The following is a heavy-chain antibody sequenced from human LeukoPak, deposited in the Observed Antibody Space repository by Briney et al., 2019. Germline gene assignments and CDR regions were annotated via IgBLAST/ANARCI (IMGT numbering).Heavy chain of an antibody. J-gene: IGHJ5*02. CDR2: IYYSGST. V-gene: IGHV4-59*01. Sequence: SETLSLTCTVSGGSISSYYWSWIRQPPGKGLEWIGYIYYSGSTKYNTYLKSRVTISVDASKNQFSLELSSVTAADTAVYYCSSLGDILTSENWFDPWGQGTLVTVSS. CDR1: GGSISSYY. D-gene: IGHD3-9*01. CDR3: SSLGDILTSENWFDP.